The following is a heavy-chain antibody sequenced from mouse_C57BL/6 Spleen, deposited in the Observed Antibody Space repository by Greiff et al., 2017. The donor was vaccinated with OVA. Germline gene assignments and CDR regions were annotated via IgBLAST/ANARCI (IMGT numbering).Heavy chain of an antibody. J-gene: IGHJ4*01. D-gene: IGHD2-1*01. CDR2: IDPEDGET. CDR3: ARGNGNYNDAMDY. Sequence: EVKLMESGAELVKPGASVKLSCTASGFNIKDYYMHWVKQRTEQGLEWIGRIDPEDGETKYAPKFQGKATITADTSSNTAYLQLSSLTSEDTAVYYGARGNGNYNDAMDYWGQGTSVTVSS. V-gene: IGHV14-2*01. CDR1: GFNIKDYY.